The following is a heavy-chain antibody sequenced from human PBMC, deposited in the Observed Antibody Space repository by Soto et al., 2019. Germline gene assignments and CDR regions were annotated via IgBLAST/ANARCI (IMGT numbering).Heavy chain of an antibody. V-gene: IGHV2-5*02. CDR2: IYWDGDK. CDR1: GFSLSTSGAA. J-gene: IGHJ5*02. Sequence: QINLIESGPTLVKPTQTLTLTCTFSGFSLSTSGAAVGWVRQPPGRALEWLALIYWDGDKRYNASLGNRLTITKDTSMNQMVLTLTNVDPADTATYYCAHRATMTIFGLIIDNGIWFDPWAQGTRVIVSS. CDR3: AHRATMTIFGLIIDNGIWFDP. D-gene: IGHD3-3*01.